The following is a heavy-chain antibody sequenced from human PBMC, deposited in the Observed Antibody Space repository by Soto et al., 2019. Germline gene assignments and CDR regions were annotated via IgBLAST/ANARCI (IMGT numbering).Heavy chain of an antibody. J-gene: IGHJ4*02. CDR2: IDSGDGTT. CDR3: VRPDYSSSWFPFDR. CDR1: GFDFGDYY. V-gene: IGHV3-11*01. Sequence: PGGSLRLPCPAAGFDFGDYYMRWILQAPGKGLEWVSCIDSGDGTTYYTDSVKGRFTISRDNAKKTVYLQMSSLRVEDTALYYCVRPDYSSSWFPFDRWGQGTLVTVSS. D-gene: IGHD6-13*01.